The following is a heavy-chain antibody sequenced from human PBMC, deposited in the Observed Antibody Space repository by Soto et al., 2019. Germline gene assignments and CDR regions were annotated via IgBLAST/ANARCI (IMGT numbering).Heavy chain of an antibody. V-gene: IGHV3-33*01. Sequence: QVQLVESGGGVVQPGRSLRLSCAASGFTFSSYGMHWVRQAPGKGLEWVAVIWYDGSNKYYADSVKGRFTISRDNSKNTLYLQMNGLRAEDTAVYYCARDIGVAAAGWSRDYWGQGTLVTVSS. CDR2: IWYDGSNK. D-gene: IGHD6-13*01. CDR3: ARDIGVAAAGWSRDY. CDR1: GFTFSSYG. J-gene: IGHJ4*02.